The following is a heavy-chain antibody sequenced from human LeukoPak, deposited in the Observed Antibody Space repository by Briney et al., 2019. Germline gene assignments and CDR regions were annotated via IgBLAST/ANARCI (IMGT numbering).Heavy chain of an antibody. D-gene: IGHD2-2*01. V-gene: IGHV4-59*08. J-gene: IGHJ6*03. CDR1: GGSISSHY. CDR2: IYYSGST. Sequence: SETLSLTRTVSGGSISSHYWSWIRQPPGKGLEWIGYIYYSGSTNYNPSLKSRVTISVDTSKNQFSLKLSSVTAADTAVYYCARHAYCSSTSCYQDMDVWGKGATVTVSS. CDR3: ARHAYCSSTSCYQDMDV.